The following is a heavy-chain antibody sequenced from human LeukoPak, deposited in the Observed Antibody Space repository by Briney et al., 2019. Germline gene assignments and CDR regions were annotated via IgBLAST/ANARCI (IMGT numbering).Heavy chain of an antibody. Sequence: SETLSLTCAVYGGSFSGYHWSWIRQPPGKGLEWIGEINHSGSTNYNPSLKSRVTISVDTSKNQFSLKLSSVTAADTAVYYCARNLYYYDSSGYSRALGYWGQGTLVTVSS. CDR1: GGSFSGYH. J-gene: IGHJ4*02. CDR2: INHSGST. CDR3: ARNLYYYDSSGYSRALGY. V-gene: IGHV4-34*01. D-gene: IGHD3-22*01.